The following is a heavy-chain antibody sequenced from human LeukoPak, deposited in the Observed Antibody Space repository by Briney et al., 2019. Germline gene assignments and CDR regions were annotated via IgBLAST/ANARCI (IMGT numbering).Heavy chain of an antibody. Sequence: GGSLRLSWAAAGFTFSSYWMSWVRQAPGKGLGWVANIQQDGSEKYYVDSVKGRFTISRDNAKNSLYLQMNSLRAEDTAVYYCARVRTPASSSSYYYMDVWGKGTTVTVSS. CDR1: GFTFSSYW. V-gene: IGHV3-7*01. D-gene: IGHD6-6*01. CDR3: ARVRTPASSSSYYYMDV. J-gene: IGHJ6*03. CDR2: IQQDGSEK.